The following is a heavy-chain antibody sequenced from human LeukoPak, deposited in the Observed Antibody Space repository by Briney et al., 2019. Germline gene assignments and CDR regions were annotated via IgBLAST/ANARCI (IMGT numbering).Heavy chain of an antibody. J-gene: IGHJ4*02. D-gene: IGHD6-13*01. Sequence: PSETLSLTCAVYGGSFSGYYWSWIRQPPGKGLEWIGEINHSGSTNYNPSLKSRVTISVDTSKNQFSLKLSSVAAADTAVYYCARDVEAGTDIFDYWGQGALVTVSS. V-gene: IGHV4-34*01. CDR3: ARDVEAGTDIFDY. CDR2: INHSGST. CDR1: GGSFSGYY.